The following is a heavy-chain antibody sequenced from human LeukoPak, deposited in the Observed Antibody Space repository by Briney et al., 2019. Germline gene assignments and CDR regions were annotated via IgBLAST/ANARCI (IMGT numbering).Heavy chain of an antibody. Sequence: PGGSLRLSCAASGFTFRSYWMSWVRQAPGKGLGWVANMKLDGSEEYYVDSVKGRFTISSDNAKNSLYLQMNSLRVDDTAAYYCARWARYCSSGSCYSWFDPWGQGTLVTVSS. CDR2: MKLDGSEE. D-gene: IGHD2-15*01. CDR3: ARWARYCSSGSCYSWFDP. V-gene: IGHV3-7*01. CDR1: GFTFRSYW. J-gene: IGHJ5*02.